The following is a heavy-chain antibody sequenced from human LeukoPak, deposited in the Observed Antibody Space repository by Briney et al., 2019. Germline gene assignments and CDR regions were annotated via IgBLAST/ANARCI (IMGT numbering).Heavy chain of an antibody. CDR1: GSIFTSYW. V-gene: IGHV5-51*01. CDR3: ARRGVYSGYDEAFDI. Sequence: GESLQISCKGSGSIFTSYWIGGVRQLPGKGLEWMGIIYPDDSDTRYSPSFQGQVTISADESITTAYLQWSSLKASDTAMYYCARRGVYSGYDEAFDIWGQGTMVSVSS. J-gene: IGHJ3*02. D-gene: IGHD5-12*01. CDR2: IYPDDSDT.